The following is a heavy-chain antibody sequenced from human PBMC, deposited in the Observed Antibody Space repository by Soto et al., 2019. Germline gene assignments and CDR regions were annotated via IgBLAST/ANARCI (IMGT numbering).Heavy chain of an antibody. D-gene: IGHD3-22*01. J-gene: IGHJ5*02. Sequence: SETLSLTCAVSGGSISSGGYSWSWIRQPPGKGLEWIGYMYYTGSTRYNPSLGSRVTCSVDASKNQFSLNLSSVTAADTAVYYCARGFYDTGGYSSPFDIWGQGILVNVSS. CDR3: ARGFYDTGGYSSPFDI. V-gene: IGHV4-30-4*07. CDR1: GGSISSGGYS. CDR2: MYYTGST.